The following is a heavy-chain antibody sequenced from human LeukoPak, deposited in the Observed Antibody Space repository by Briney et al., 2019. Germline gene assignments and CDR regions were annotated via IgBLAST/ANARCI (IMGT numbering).Heavy chain of an antibody. Sequence: PGGSLRLSCAASGFTFSSYWMHWVRQAPGKGLVWVSRINSDGSSTSYADSVKGRFTISRDNAKNTLYLQMNSLRAEDTAVYYCARAFGGIPYSGYDWDWGAFDIWGQGTMVTVSS. CDR3: ARAFGGIPYSGYDWDWGAFDI. CDR1: GFTFSSYW. CDR2: INSDGSST. J-gene: IGHJ3*02. D-gene: IGHD5-12*01. V-gene: IGHV3-74*01.